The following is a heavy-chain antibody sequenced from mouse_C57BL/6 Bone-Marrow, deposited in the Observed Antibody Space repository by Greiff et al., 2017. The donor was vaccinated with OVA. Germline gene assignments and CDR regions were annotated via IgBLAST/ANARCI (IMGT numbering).Heavy chain of an antibody. CDR3: ARTITTVVPSYYAMDY. CDR2: ISYDGSN. J-gene: IGHJ4*01. Sequence: EVQLVESGPGLVKPSQSLSLTCSVTGYSITSGYYWNWIRQFPGNKLEWMGYISYDGSNNYNPSLKNRISITRDTSKNQFFLKLNSVTTEDTATYYCARTITTVVPSYYAMDYWGQGTSVTVSS. V-gene: IGHV3-6*01. CDR1: GYSITSGYY. D-gene: IGHD1-1*01.